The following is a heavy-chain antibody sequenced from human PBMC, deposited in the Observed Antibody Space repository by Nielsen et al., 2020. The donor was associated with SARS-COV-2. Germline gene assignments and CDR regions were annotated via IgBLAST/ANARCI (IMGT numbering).Heavy chain of an antibody. CDR1: GFTFSGYR. CDR2: ITPDESKT. J-gene: IGHJ4*02. V-gene: IGHV3-74*03. D-gene: IGHD3-22*01. CDR3: ARLWDDGYYFDTGPYDY. Sequence: GGSLRLSCAASGFTFSGYRMHWVRHAPGKGLVWVSHITPDESKTTYADSVKGRFTISRDNAKNTLYLQMNSLRAEDTAVYYCARLWDDGYYFDTGPYDYWGQGTLVTVSS.